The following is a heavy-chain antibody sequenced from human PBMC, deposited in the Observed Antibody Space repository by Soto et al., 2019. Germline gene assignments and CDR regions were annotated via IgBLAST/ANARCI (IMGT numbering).Heavy chain of an antibody. Sequence: GGSLRLSCAASGFTFSSYSMNWVRQAPGKGLKWVSSISSSSSYIYYADSVKGRFTISRDNAKNSLYLQLNSLRAVDTAVYYCAKEAGELSTRSFDYWGQGTLVTVSS. CDR1: GFTFSSYS. CDR2: ISSSSSYI. V-gene: IGHV3-21*01. CDR3: AKEAGELSTRSFDY. D-gene: IGHD3-16*02. J-gene: IGHJ4*02.